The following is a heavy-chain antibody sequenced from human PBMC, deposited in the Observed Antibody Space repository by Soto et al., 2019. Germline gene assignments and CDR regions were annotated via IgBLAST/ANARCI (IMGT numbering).Heavy chain of an antibody. CDR2: ISSSSSYI. D-gene: IGHD3-10*01. CDR3: ARDKPSYYYGSGSYYTAFDI. J-gene: IGHJ3*02. CDR1: GFTFSSYS. Sequence: EVQLVESGGGLVKPGGSLRLSCAASGFTFSSYSMNWVRQAPGKGLGWVSSISSSSSYIYYADSVKGRFTISRDNAKNSLYLQMNSLRAEDTAVYYCARDKPSYYYGSGSYYTAFDIWGQGTMVTVSS. V-gene: IGHV3-21*01.